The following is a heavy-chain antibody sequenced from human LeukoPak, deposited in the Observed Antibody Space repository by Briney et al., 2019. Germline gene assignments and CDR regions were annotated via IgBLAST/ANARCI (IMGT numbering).Heavy chain of an antibody. D-gene: IGHD1/OR15-1a*01. CDR3: ARVSGDPETTDAPDI. CDR1: GGSISGHY. V-gene: IGHV4-59*11. Sequence: PSETLSLTRTVSGGSISGHYWTWIRQPPGKGLEWIGYIHYSGRTDYNPSLKSRVTISVDTSKGQFSLKLTSVSAADTAVYYCARVSGDPETTDAPDIWGQGTMVTVSS. J-gene: IGHJ3*02. CDR2: IHYSGRT.